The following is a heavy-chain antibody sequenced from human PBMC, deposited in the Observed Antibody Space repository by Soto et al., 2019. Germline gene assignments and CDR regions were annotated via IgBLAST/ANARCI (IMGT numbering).Heavy chain of an antibody. CDR1: GGSISTVDYW. Sequence: QVQLQESGPGLVKPSQTLSLTCTVSGGSISTVDYWWSWIRQSPDMGLEWIGHIYDGGRTYNNPSLESRVTMSVDTSKSQLPLTLSSVSAADTAVYYCARWPSGDKVDSWGQGTLVTVSS. V-gene: IGHV4-30-4*01. J-gene: IGHJ4*02. D-gene: IGHD7-27*01. CDR2: IYDGGRT. CDR3: ARWPSGDKVDS.